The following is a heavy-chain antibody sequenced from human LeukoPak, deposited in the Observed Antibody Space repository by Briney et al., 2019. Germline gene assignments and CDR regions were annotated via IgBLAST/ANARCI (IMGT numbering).Heavy chain of an antibody. D-gene: IGHD4-17*01. V-gene: IGHV3-30*03. CDR1: GFTFSSYG. J-gene: IGHJ4*02. Sequence: GGSLRLFCAASGFTFSSYGMHWVRQAPGKGLEWVAVISYDGGNKYYADSVKGRFTISRDNSKNTLYLQMNSLRAEDTAVYYCARGGDYGDFWGQGTLVTVSS. CDR2: ISYDGGNK. CDR3: ARGGDYGDF.